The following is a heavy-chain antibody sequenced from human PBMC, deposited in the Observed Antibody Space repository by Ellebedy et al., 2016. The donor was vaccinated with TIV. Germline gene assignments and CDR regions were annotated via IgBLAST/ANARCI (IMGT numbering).Heavy chain of an antibody. CDR3: AKDWNGSGSSPAFDI. Sequence: PGGSLRLPCAASGFTFSSYAMSWVRQAAGKGLEWVSAISGSGGSTYYADSVKGRFTISRDNSKNTLYLQMNRLRAEDTAVYYCAKDWNGSGSSPAFDIWGQGTMVTGSS. V-gene: IGHV3-23*01. CDR2: ISGSGGST. CDR1: GFTFSSYA. D-gene: IGHD3-10*01. J-gene: IGHJ3*02.